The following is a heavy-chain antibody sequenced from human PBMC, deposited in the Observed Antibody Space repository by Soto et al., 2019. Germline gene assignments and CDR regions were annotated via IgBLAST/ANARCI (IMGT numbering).Heavy chain of an antibody. Sequence: GESVKISFKGSGYTFTSDWIAWVRQMPGKGLEWMGIIYPGNSDTRYSPSFQGQVTLSAEQSINTAYLQWSSLKASDTAMYYCVRPDSSGYYPDHWGQGTLVTVSS. D-gene: IGHD3-22*01. J-gene: IGHJ4*02. CDR2: IYPGNSDT. V-gene: IGHV5-51*01. CDR3: VRPDSSGYYPDH. CDR1: GYTFTSDW.